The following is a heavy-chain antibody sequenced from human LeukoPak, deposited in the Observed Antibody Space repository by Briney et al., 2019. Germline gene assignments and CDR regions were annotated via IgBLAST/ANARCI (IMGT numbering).Heavy chain of an antibody. D-gene: IGHD3-22*01. Sequence: GRCLRLSCAASGFTFSSYGMRWVRQAPGKGLEWVAFIRYDGSNKYYADSVKGRFTISRDNSKNTLYLQMNSLRAEDTAVYDCANARGRIVVGITYYFDYWGQGTLVTVSS. CDR1: GFTFSSYG. V-gene: IGHV3-30*02. CDR2: IRYDGSNK. CDR3: ANARGRIVVGITYYFDY. J-gene: IGHJ4*02.